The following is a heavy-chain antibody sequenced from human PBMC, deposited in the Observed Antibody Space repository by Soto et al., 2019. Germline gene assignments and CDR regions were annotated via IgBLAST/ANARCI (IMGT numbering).Heavy chain of an antibody. CDR3: ARAPTAGGWFDP. J-gene: IGHJ5*02. CDR2: IYYSGST. CDR1: GGSISSGDYY. D-gene: IGHD1-26*01. Sequence: PSETLSLTCTVSGGSISSGDYYWSWIRQPPGKGLEWIGYIYYSGSTYYNPSLKSRVTISVDTSKNQFSLKLSSVTAADTAVYYCARAPTAGGWFDPWGQGTLVTVSS. V-gene: IGHV4-30-4*01.